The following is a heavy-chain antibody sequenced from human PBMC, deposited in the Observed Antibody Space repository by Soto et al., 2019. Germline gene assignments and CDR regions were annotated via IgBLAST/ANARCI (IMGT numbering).Heavy chain of an antibody. CDR2: IYYSWST. V-gene: IGHV4-31*03. CDR1: GGPISSGGYY. J-gene: IGHJ5*02. D-gene: IGHD2-15*01. Sequence: PSETLSLTCTVSGGPISSGGYYWSWIRQHPGKGLEWIGYIYYSWSTYYNPSLKSRVTISVDTSKNQFSLKLSSVTAADTAVYYCARDWSLGYCSGGSCYVLDPWGQGTLVTVSS. CDR3: ARDWSLGYCSGGSCYVLDP.